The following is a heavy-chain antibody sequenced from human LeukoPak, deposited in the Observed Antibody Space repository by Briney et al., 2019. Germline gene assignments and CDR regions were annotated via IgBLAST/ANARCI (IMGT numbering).Heavy chain of an antibody. CDR2: ISSSSSTI. V-gene: IGHV3-48*01. J-gene: IGHJ5*02. CDR3: ASDYYDSSGYYRFDP. D-gene: IGHD3-22*01. Sequence: GGSLRLSCAASGFTFSSYSMNWVRQAPGKGLEWVSYISSSSSTIYYADSVKGRFTISRDNAKNSLYLQMNSLRAEDTAVYYCASDYYDSSGYYRFDPWGQGTLVTVSS. CDR1: GFTFSSYS.